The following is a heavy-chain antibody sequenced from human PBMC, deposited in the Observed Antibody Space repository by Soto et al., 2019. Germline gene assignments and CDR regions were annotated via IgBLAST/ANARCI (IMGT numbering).Heavy chain of an antibody. CDR2: IYKSATT. D-gene: IGHD2-15*01. J-gene: IGHJ6*01. CDR3: ARRRYCLTGRCFPNWFGC. Sequence: SETLSLTCSVSGDSISSVDYFWACIRQPPGQALEYIGYIYKSATTYYNPSFESRVAISLDTSTSQFSLNVTSVTAADSALYSCARRRYCLTGRCFPNWFGCRGQGTRVGVAS. CDR1: GDSISSVDYF. V-gene: IGHV4-30-4*01.